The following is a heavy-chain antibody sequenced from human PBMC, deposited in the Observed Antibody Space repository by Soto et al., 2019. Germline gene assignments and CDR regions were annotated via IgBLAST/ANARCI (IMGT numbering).Heavy chain of an antibody. Sequence: SETLSLTCTVSGGSISSGGYYWSWIRQHPGKGLEWIGYIYYSGSTYYNPSLKSRVTISVDTSKNQFSLKLSPVTAADTAVYYCARVGAEYNWYGPWGQGTLVTVSS. CDR2: IYYSGST. J-gene: IGHJ5*02. CDR3: ARVGAEYNWYGP. V-gene: IGHV4-31*03. CDR1: GGSISSGGYY. D-gene: IGHD1-26*01.